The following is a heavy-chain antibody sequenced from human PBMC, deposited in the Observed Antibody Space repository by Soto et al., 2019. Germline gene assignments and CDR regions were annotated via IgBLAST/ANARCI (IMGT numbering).Heavy chain of an antibody. D-gene: IGHD6-13*01. Sequence: QVQLVQSGAEVKKPGSSVKVSCKASGGTFSSYRITWVRQAPGQGLEWVGGIVPIYRTADYAQKFQGRVTIPADETARTAYMELRSLKAHDTAVYYCARDSGAKLSSSWGQGTLVTVSS. CDR1: GGTFSSYR. CDR2: IVPIYRTA. V-gene: IGHV1-69*01. CDR3: ARDSGAKLSSS. J-gene: IGHJ4*02.